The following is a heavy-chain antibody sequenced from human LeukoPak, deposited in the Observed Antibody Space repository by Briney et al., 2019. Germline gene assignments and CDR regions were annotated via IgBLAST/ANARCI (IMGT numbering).Heavy chain of an antibody. CDR3: ARDLGYCSSTSCYTFDY. V-gene: IGHV1-2*02. CDR1: GYTFTGYY. J-gene: IGHJ4*02. Sequence: ASVKVSCKASGYTFTGYYMHWVRQAPGQGLEWMGWINPNSGGTNYAQKLQGRVTMTRDTSISTAYMELSRLRSDDTAVYYCARDLGYCSSTSCYTFDYWGQGTLVTVSS. CDR2: INPNSGGT. D-gene: IGHD2-2*02.